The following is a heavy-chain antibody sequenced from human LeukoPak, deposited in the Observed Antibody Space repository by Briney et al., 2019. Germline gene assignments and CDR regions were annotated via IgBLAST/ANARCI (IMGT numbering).Heavy chain of an antibody. V-gene: IGHV3-23*01. CDR1: GFTFSSYA. D-gene: IGHD6-19*01. J-gene: IGHJ4*02. CDR2: ISGSGGST. CDR3: AKDLGIAVAGTGY. Sequence: GGSLRLSCAASGFTFSSYAMSWVRQAPGKGLEWVSAISGSGGSTYYADSVKGRFTISRDNSKNTLYLQMNSLGAEDTAVYYCAKDLGIAVAGTGYWGQGTLVTVSS.